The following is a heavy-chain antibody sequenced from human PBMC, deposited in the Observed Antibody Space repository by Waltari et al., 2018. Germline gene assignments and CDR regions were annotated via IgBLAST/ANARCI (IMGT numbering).Heavy chain of an antibody. CDR1: GFTFSNYW. J-gene: IGHJ4*02. CDR3: ARIGSWPPWLDY. D-gene: IGHD6-13*01. CDR2: IKKDGSAT. Sequence: EVQLVESGGGLVQPGGSLRLSCGASGFTFSNYWMSWVRQAPGEGLEWVANIKKDGSATYYVDSVSGRFSISRDNAKNSLSLQMNSLRAEDTAVYYCARIGSWPPWLDYWGQGILVTVSS. V-gene: IGHV3-7*01.